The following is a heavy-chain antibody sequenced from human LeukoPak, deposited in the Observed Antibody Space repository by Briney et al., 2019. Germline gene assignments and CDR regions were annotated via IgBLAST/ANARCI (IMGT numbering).Heavy chain of an antibody. D-gene: IGHD1-26*01. V-gene: IGHV4-39*01. CDR1: GGSISSSSYY. CDR3: SGSYRGVDY. J-gene: IGHJ4*02. Sequence: PSETLFLTCTVSGGSISSSSYYWGWIRQPPGKGLEWIGSIYYSGSTYYNPSLKSRVTISVDTSKNQFSLKLSSVTAADTAVYYCSGSYRGVDYWGQGTLVTVSS. CDR2: IYYSGST.